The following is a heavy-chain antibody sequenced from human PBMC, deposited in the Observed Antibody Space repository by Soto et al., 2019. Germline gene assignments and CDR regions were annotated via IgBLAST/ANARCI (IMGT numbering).Heavy chain of an antibody. CDR3: AKDKPGTTSFDY. CDR1: GFTISSYA. Sequence: PGGALRLSCAASGFTISSYAMSWVRQSPGKGLEWVSAISDRGDTTHYADSVKGRFTISRDTSKNTLYLQMNTLRAEDTAVYYCAKDKPGTTSFDYWGQGTLVTVSS. CDR2: ISDRGDTT. D-gene: IGHD1-1*01. J-gene: IGHJ4*02. V-gene: IGHV3-23*01.